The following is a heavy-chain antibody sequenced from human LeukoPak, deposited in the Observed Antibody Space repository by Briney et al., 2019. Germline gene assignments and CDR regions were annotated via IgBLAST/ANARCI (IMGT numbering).Heavy chain of an antibody. CDR1: GYTFTGYY. V-gene: IGHV1-2*06. CDR3: AGVYYDILTGYWDDAFDI. CDR2: INPNSGGT. D-gene: IGHD3-9*01. Sequence: ASVKVSCKASGYTFTGYYMHWVRQAPGQGLEWMGRINPNSGGTNYAQKFQGRVTMTRDTSISTAYMELSRLRSDDTAVYYCAGVYYDILTGYWDDAFDIWGQGTMVTASS. J-gene: IGHJ3*02.